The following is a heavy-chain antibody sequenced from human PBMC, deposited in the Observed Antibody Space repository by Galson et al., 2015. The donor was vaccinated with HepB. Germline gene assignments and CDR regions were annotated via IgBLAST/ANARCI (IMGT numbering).Heavy chain of an antibody. Sequence: SLRLSCAASGFTFSSYSMNWVRQAPGKGLEWVSSISSSSSYIYYADSVKGRFTISRDNAKNSLYLQMNSLRAEDTAVYYCARDRHVAASAPEYFQHWGQGTLVTVSS. D-gene: IGHD6-6*01. CDR2: ISSSSSYI. CDR1: GFTFSSYS. CDR3: ARDRHVAASAPEYFQH. V-gene: IGHV3-21*01. J-gene: IGHJ1*01.